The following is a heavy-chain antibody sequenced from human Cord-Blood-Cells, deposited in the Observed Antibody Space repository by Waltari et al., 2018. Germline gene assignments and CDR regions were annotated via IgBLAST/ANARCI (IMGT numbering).Heavy chain of an antibody. V-gene: IGHV1-69*01. Sequence: QVQLVQSGAEVKKPGSSVKVSCKASGGTFSSYAISWLRQAPAQGLEWMGGIIPICGTANYAQKFQGRVTITADESTSTAYMELSSLRSEDTAVYYCAREEFITMIAVNWFDPWGQGTLVTVSS. CDR2: IIPICGTA. J-gene: IGHJ5*02. CDR3: AREEFITMIAVNWFDP. CDR1: GGTFSSYA. D-gene: IGHD3-22*01.